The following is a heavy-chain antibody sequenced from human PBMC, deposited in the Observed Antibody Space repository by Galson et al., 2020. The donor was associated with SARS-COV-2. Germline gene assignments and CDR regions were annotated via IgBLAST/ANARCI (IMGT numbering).Heavy chain of an antibody. CDR2: VNPNTGDM. D-gene: IGHD6-13*01. CDR1: GFSFTDYY. Sequence: ASVKVSCQASGFSFTDYYIHWVRQAPGEGLEWRGWVNPNTGDMKYKGKFQGRVSMTRDTSISAAYMELSRLTSDDTAVYYCARDRISAPDDFDYWGQGTLVTVSS. J-gene: IGHJ4*02. V-gene: IGHV1-2*02. CDR3: ARDRISAPDDFDY.